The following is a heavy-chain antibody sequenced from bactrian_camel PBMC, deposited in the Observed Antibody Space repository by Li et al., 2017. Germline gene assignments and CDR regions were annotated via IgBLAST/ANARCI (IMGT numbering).Heavy chain of an antibody. J-gene: IGHJ4*01. CDR3: TKDRSYGTRNWVQST. CDR1: LYIYSSYC. Sequence: HVQLVESGGGSVQPGGSLKLSCEISLYIYSSYCMGWFRQAPGTERAAVAAHYTGTATTYVADSVKGRSAISRDNAKNTLYLQMNSLKPEDTAMYYCTKDRSYGTRNWVQSTRGQGTQVTVS. CDR2: HYTGTATT. D-gene: IGHD3*01. V-gene: IGHV3S1*01.